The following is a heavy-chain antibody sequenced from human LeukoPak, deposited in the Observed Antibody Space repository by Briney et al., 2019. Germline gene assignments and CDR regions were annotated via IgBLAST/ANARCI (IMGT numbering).Heavy chain of an antibody. J-gene: IGHJ4*02. CDR2: ISYDGSNK. D-gene: IGHD5-18*01. V-gene: IGHV3-30*18. CDR1: GFTFSSYG. CDR3: AKSRFRYSYGPLDY. Sequence: GGSLRLSCAASGFTFSSYGMHWVRQAPGKGLEWVAVISYDGSNKYYADSVKGRFTISRDNSKNTLYLQMNSLRAEDAAVYYCAKSRFRYSYGPLDYWGQGTLVTVSS.